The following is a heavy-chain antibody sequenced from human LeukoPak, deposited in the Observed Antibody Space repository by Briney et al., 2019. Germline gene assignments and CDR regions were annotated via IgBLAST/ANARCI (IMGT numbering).Heavy chain of an antibody. J-gene: IGHJ3*02. D-gene: IGHD3-3*01. V-gene: IGHV3-23*01. CDR2: ISGSGGST. CDR1: GFTFSSYA. Sequence: PGGSLRLSCAASGFTFSSYAMSWVRQAPGKGLEWVSAISGSGGSTYYADSVKGRFTISRDNSKNTLYLQMNSLRAEDTAVYHCAKDPGRGFGVVIIRETGAFDIWGQGTMVTVSS. CDR3: AKDPGRGFGVVIIRETGAFDI.